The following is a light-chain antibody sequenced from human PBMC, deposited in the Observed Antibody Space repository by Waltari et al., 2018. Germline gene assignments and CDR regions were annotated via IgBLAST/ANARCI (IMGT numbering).Light chain of an antibody. J-gene: IGKJ3*01. CDR1: ESLLSPSNNMNY. Sequence: DIVMTQSPDSLAVSLGERATITCHSSESLLSPSNNMNYLAWYQQRPGQAPRLLIYLTATRESGVPDRFSGSGSGTDFTLTISSLQTEDVATYFCQQYFRGPISFGPGTKLEMK. V-gene: IGKV4-1*01. CDR2: LTA. CDR3: QQYFRGPIS.